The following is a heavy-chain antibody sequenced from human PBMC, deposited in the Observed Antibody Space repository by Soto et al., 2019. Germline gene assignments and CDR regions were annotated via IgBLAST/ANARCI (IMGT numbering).Heavy chain of an antibody. V-gene: IGHV1-46*01. CDR2: INPSGGST. CDR3: ARAGRSSYSSGWYYFDY. J-gene: IGHJ4*02. CDR1: GYTFTSYY. D-gene: IGHD6-19*01. Sequence: QVQLVQSGAEVKKPGASVNVSCKASGYTFTSYYMHWVRQAPGQGLEWIGIINPSGGSTSYAQKFKGGVTMTRDTSPSTVYMELSSLRSDDTAVYYCARAGRSSYSSGWYYFDYWGQGTLVTVSS.